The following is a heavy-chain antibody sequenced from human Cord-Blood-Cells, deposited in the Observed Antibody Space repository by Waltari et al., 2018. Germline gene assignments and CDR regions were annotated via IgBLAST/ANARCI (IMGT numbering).Heavy chain of an antibody. V-gene: IGHV3-30-3*01. CDR2: ISYDGSNK. CDR3: AGGSYYFYY. D-gene: IGHD1-26*01. CDR1: GFTLRSYA. J-gene: IGHJ4*02. Sequence: QVQLVESGGGVVQPGRSLRLSCAASGFTLRSYAMHWVRQAPGKGLEWVAVISYDGSNKYYADSVKGRFTISRDNSKNTLYLQMNSLRAEDTAVYYCAGGSYYFYYWGQGTLVTVSS.